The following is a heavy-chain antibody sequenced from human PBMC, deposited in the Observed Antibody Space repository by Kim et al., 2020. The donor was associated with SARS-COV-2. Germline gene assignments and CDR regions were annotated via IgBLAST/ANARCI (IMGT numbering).Heavy chain of an antibody. CDR2: IYRGGST. D-gene: IGHD4-17*01. V-gene: IGHV3-53*01. Sequence: GGSLRLSCAASGFTVSSHYMSWVRQAPGKGPEWVSAIYRGGSTYYADSVKGRFTISRDNSKNALYLQMNSLRAEDTAVYYCARNDYGDSLFDFWGQGTLVTVSS. J-gene: IGHJ4*02. CDR1: GFTVSSHY. CDR3: ARNDYGDSLFDF.